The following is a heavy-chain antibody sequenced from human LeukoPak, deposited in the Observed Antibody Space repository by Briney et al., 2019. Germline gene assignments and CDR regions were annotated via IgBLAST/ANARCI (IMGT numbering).Heavy chain of an antibody. D-gene: IGHD5-12*01. CDR1: GFTFSRYW. J-gene: IGHJ3*02. CDR3: ARDVDYAFDI. CDR2: ITSSSSII. Sequence: GGSLRLSCVASGFTFSRYWMHWVRQAPGKGLEWVSYITSSSSIINYADSVKGRFTISGDNAKNSVYLQMNSLRAEDTAVYYCARDVDYAFDIWGQGTMVTVSS. V-gene: IGHV3-48*01.